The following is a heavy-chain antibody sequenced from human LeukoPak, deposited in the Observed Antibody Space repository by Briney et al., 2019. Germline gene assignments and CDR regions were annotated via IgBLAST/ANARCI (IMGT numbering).Heavy chain of an antibody. D-gene: IGHD5-24*01. V-gene: IGHV4-59*01. CDR3: ARGDGQDGNFDY. CDR1: GGSISSYY. CDR2: IYYSGST. Sequence: SETLSLTCTVPGGSISSYYWSWIRQPPGKGLEWIAYIYYSGSTDYNPSLKSRVTISVDTSKNQFSLKLSSVTAADTAVYYCARGDGQDGNFDYWGQGTLVTVSS. J-gene: IGHJ4*02.